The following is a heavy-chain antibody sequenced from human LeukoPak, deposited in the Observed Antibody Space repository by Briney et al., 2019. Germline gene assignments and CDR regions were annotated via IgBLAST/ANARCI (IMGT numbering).Heavy chain of an antibody. V-gene: IGHV3-7*01. CDR2: IKQDGSEK. CDR1: GFTFSSYW. CDR3: AKELTRPNRPVAGLNY. J-gene: IGHJ4*02. Sequence: GGSLRLSCVASGFTFSSYWMSWVRQAPGKGLEWVANIKQDGSEKYYPDSVKGRFTISRDDSKNTLYLQMNSLRTEDTAVYYCAKELTRPNRPVAGLNYWGQGTLVTVSS. D-gene: IGHD6-19*01.